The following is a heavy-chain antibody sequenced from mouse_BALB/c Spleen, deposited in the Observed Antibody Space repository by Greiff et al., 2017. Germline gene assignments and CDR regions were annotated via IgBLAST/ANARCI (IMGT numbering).Heavy chain of an antibody. Sequence: EVQGVESGGGLVKPGGSLKLSCAASGFTFSDYYMYWVRQTPEKRLEWVATISDGGSYTYYPDSVKGRFTISRDNAKNNLYLQMSSLKSEDTAMYYCARDGDYYGNSHYFDYWGQGTTLTVSS. CDR3: ARDGDYYGNSHYFDY. V-gene: IGHV5-4*02. D-gene: IGHD1-1*01. CDR1: GFTFSDYY. CDR2: ISDGGSYT. J-gene: IGHJ2*01.